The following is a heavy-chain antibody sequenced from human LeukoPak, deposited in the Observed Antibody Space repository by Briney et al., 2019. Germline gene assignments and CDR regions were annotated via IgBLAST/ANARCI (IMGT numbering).Heavy chain of an antibody. V-gene: IGHV4-59*01. CDR1: GGSISSYY. CDR2: IYYSGST. D-gene: IGHD2-2*01. CDR3: ARAPIGYCSSTSCYYYYYYYMDV. J-gene: IGHJ6*03. Sequence: KPSETLSLTCTVSGGSISSYYWSWIRQPPGKGLEWIGYIYYSGSTNYNPSLKSRVTISVDTSKNQFSLKLSSVTAADTAVYYCARAPIGYCSSTSCYYYYYYYMDVWGKGTMVTVSS.